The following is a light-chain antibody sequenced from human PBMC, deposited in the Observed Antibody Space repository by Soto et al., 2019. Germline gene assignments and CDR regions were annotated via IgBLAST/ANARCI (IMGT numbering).Light chain of an antibody. V-gene: IGKV1-9*01. CDR3: QQLNSFPIA. J-gene: IGKJ3*01. CDR2: GAS. Sequence: IQLTQSPSSLSASVGDRVTITCRASQGISSFLAWYQQKPGKAPKLLIYGASTLQIGVSSRFSVSGSGTDFTLAISSLQPEDFATYYCQQLNSFPIAFGPGTKEEIQ. CDR1: QGISSF.